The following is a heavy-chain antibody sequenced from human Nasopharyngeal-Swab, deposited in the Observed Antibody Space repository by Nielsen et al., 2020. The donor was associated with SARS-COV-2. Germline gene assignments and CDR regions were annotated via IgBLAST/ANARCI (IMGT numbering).Heavy chain of an antibody. J-gene: IGHJ4*02. Sequence: WLRPRPAQGLVWVGFIRSKAYGGTTEYAASVKGRFTISRDDSKSIAYLQMNSLKTEDTAVYYCTRDRGARGYSYGPFRYWGQGTLVTVSS. D-gene: IGHD5-18*01. V-gene: IGHV3-49*02. CDR3: TRDRGARGYSYGPFRY. CDR2: IRSKAYGGTT.